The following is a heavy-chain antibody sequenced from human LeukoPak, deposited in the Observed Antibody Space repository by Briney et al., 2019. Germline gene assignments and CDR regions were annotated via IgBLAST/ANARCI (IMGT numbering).Heavy chain of an antibody. J-gene: IGHJ4*02. Sequence: PGGSLRLSCAASGFTVSSNYMSWVRQAPGKGLEWVSVNYSGGSTYYADSVKGRFTISRDNSKNTLYLQMNSLRAEDTAVYYCARADIVVVVAATHWGQGTLVTVSS. D-gene: IGHD2-15*01. CDR3: ARADIVVVVAATH. CDR2: NYSGGST. V-gene: IGHV3-66*01. CDR1: GFTVSSNY.